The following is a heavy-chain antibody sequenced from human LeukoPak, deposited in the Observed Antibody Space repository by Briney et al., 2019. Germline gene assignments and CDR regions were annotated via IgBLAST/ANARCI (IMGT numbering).Heavy chain of an antibody. Sequence: PGGSLILSCAASGFTFSSYAMSWVRQAPGKGLEWVSAISGSGDSTYYTDSVMGRFTISRDNSKNTLYLQMNSLRAEDTAVYYCAKDRAYSSGLGAFDIWGQGTMVTVAS. CDR2: ISGSGDST. J-gene: IGHJ3*02. V-gene: IGHV3-23*01. CDR1: GFTFSSYA. D-gene: IGHD6-19*01. CDR3: AKDRAYSSGLGAFDI.